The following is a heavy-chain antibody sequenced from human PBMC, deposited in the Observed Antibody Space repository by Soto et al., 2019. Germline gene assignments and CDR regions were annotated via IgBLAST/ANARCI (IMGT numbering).Heavy chain of an antibody. CDR3: ARDGYGDYLPFDY. CDR2: IWYDGSNK. CDR1: GFTFSSYG. Sequence: QVQLVESGGGVVQAGRSLRLSCAASGFTFSSYGMHWVRQAPGKGLEWVAVIWYDGSNKYYADSVKGRFTISRDNSKNTLYLQMNSLRAEDTAVYYCARDGYGDYLPFDYWGQGTLVTVSS. V-gene: IGHV3-33*01. J-gene: IGHJ4*02. D-gene: IGHD4-17*01.